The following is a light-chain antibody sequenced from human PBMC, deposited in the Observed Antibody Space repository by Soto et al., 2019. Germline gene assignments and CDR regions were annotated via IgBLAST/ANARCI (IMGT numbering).Light chain of an antibody. V-gene: IGKV1-5*03. J-gene: IGKJ5*01. Sequence: DIQMTQSPSTLSASVGDRVTITCRASQSISSWLAWYQQKPGKAPKLLIYKASSLESGVPSRFSGSGSGTAFTLTISSLQPDDFAVYYCQQYNNWPPITFGQGTRLEI. CDR3: QQYNNWPPIT. CDR2: KAS. CDR1: QSISSW.